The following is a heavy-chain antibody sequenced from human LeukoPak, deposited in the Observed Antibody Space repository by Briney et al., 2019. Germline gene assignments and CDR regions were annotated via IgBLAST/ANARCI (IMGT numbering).Heavy chain of an antibody. CDR3: AGRPGVGAHYYYYYMDV. D-gene: IGHD1-26*01. V-gene: IGHV4-59*01. CDR1: GGSISSYY. Sequence: PSETLSLTCTVSGGSISSYYWRWIRQPPGKGLEWIGYIYYSGSTNYNPSLKSRVTISVDTSKNQFSLKLSSVTAADTAVYYCAGRPGVGAHYYYYYMDVWGKGTTVTVSS. J-gene: IGHJ6*03. CDR2: IYYSGST.